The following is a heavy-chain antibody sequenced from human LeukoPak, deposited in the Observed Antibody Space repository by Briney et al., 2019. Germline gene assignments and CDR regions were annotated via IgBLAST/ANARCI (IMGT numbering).Heavy chain of an antibody. CDR2: ISGSGGST. Sequence: GGSLRLSCAASGFTFRNYTMTWVRQAPGKGLEWVSAISGSGGSTYYADSVRGRFTISRDNSKNTLYLQMNRLRDEDTALFYCAKEVKDTGYYHLDNWGQGTLVTVSS. J-gene: IGHJ4*02. D-gene: IGHD3-3*01. CDR1: GFTFRNYT. V-gene: IGHV3-23*01. CDR3: AKEVKDTGYYHLDN.